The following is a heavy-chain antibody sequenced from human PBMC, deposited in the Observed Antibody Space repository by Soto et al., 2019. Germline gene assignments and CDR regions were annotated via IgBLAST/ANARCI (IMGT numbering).Heavy chain of an antibody. D-gene: IGHD6-6*01. CDR1: GYTFTGYY. CDR2: INPNSGGT. Sequence: GASVKVSCKASGYTFTGYYMHWVRQAPGQGLEWMGWINPNSGGTNYAQRFQGRVTMTRDTSISTAYMELSRLRSDDTAVYYCARDEGSSSGFDYWGQGTLVTAPQ. V-gene: IGHV1-2*02. CDR3: ARDEGSSSGFDY. J-gene: IGHJ4*02.